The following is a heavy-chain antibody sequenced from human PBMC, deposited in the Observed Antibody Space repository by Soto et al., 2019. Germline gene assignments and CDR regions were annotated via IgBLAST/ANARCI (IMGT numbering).Heavy chain of an antibody. D-gene: IGHD2-2*02. CDR2: IYPGDSDT. V-gene: IGHV5-51*01. Sequence: PGESLKISCKGSGYSFTSYWIGWVRQMPGKGLECMGIIYPGDSDTRYSPSFQGQVTISADKSISTAYLQWSSLKASDTAMYYCARLRGYCSSTSCYTHPDYYYYGMDVWGHGTTVTVSS. J-gene: IGHJ6*02. CDR1: GYSFTSYW. CDR3: ARLRGYCSSTSCYTHPDYYYYGMDV.